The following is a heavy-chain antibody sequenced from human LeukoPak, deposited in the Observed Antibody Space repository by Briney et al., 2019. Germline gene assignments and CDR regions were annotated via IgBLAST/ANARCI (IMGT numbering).Heavy chain of an antibody. CDR2: IYYSGST. Sequence: SETLSLTCTVSGGSISSSGYFWGWIRQPPGKGLEWIGSIYYSGSTYYNPSLKSRVTISVDTSKNQFSLKLSSVTAADTAVYYCARALGGLDTIKYYFDYWGQGTLVTVSS. D-gene: IGHD3-16*01. V-gene: IGHV4-39*07. J-gene: IGHJ4*02. CDR1: GGSISSSGYF. CDR3: ARALGGLDTIKYYFDY.